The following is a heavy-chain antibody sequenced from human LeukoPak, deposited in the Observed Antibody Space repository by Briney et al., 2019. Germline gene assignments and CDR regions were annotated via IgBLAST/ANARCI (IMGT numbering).Heavy chain of an antibody. J-gene: IGHJ4*02. CDR2: ISGGGRTT. V-gene: IGHV3-23*01. D-gene: IGHD2-2*01. CDR3: AKNVVFTRYFDS. CDR1: GFTFTNHA. Sequence: GRSLRLSCAASGFTFTNHAMSWVRQAPGKGLQWIAVISGGGRTTEYADSVKGRFTVSRDNSMNTLSLHMDSLRVEDTAIYYCAKNVVFTRYFDSWGQGTLVTVSS.